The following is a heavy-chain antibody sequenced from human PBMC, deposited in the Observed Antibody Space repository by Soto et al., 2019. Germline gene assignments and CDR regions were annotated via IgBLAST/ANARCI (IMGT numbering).Heavy chain of an antibody. D-gene: IGHD1-26*01. Sequence: QVQLVQSGAEVKMPGSSVRVSCKASGGSFSKYGISWVRQAPGQGLEWMGGIIPMFGIGNYAEKFLGRVTNTADGSTSTSHMELSSLRSEVTAVYFCARGYRENSFYAMDVWGQGTTVTVSS. V-gene: IGHV1-69*01. CDR2: IIPMFGIG. CDR3: ARGYRENSFYAMDV. CDR1: GGSFSKYG. J-gene: IGHJ6*02.